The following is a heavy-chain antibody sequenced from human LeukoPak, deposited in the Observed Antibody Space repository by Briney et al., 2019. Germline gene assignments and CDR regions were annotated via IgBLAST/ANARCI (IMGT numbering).Heavy chain of an antibody. CDR3: AREGPRSGAFDI. CDR1: GFTFSSYS. CDR2: ISSSSSYI. V-gene: IGHV3-21*01. J-gene: IGHJ3*02. D-gene: IGHD3-10*01. Sequence: EGSLRLSCAASGFTFSSYSMNWVRQAPGKGLEWVSSISSSSSYIYYADSVKGRFTISRDNAKNSLYLQMNSLRAEDTAVYYCAREGPRSGAFDIWGQGTMVTVSS.